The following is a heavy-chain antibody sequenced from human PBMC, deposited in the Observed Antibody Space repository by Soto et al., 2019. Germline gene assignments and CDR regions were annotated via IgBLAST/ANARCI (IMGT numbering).Heavy chain of an antibody. D-gene: IGHD2-2*01. CDR3: ARDGEYPLPPDYYYGMDF. V-gene: IGHV3-74*01. Sequence: EVQLVESGGGLVQPGGSLRLSCAASGFTFSSYWMHWVRQAPGKGLVWVSRINSDGSSTSYADSVKGRFTISRDNAKNTLYLQMNSLRAEDTAVYYCARDGEYPLPPDYYYGMDFWGQGTTVTV. CDR2: INSDGSST. CDR1: GFTFSSYW. J-gene: IGHJ6*02.